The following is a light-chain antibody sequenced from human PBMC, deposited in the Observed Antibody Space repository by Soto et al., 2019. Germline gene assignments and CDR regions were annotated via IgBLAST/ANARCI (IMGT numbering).Light chain of an antibody. J-gene: IGKJ1*01. CDR1: QSISTY. CDR2: KAS. V-gene: IGKV1-39*01. Sequence: DIQMTQSPSTLSASVGDRVTITCRASQSISTYLAWYQQKPGKAPNLLIYKASSLQSGVQTRFSGSGSGTEFTLTISSLQPEDFATYYCQQSYSTPWTFGQGTKVDIK. CDR3: QQSYSTPWT.